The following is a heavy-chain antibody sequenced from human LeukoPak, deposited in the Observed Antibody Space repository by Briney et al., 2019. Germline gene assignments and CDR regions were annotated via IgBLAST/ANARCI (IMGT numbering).Heavy chain of an antibody. CDR1: GFSFGTYD. V-gene: IGHV3-48*03. D-gene: IGHD4-17*01. CDR3: ARGGHGDYYLDY. J-gene: IGHJ4*02. Sequence: GGSLRLSCVASGFSFGTYDMNWVRQAPGRGLEWISYISSSGRTIYDADSVKGRFTISRDNAKNSLYLQMNSLRAEDMALYYCARGGHGDYYLDYWGQGTLVTASS. CDR2: ISSSGRTI.